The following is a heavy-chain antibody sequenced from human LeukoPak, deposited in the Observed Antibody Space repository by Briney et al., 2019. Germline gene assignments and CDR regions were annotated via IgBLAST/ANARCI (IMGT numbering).Heavy chain of an antibody. Sequence: SETLSLTCIVSGGSINGYDWHWIRQPPGKGLQWIGYIYYTGRTRYNPSLQSRVTISVDTSKNQVSLKLTSVTAADTAVYYCARQTDHGDSNYWGQGTLVTVSS. J-gene: IGHJ4*02. CDR2: IYYTGRT. V-gene: IGHV4-59*08. CDR1: GGSINGYD. D-gene: IGHD4-17*01. CDR3: ARQTDHGDSNY.